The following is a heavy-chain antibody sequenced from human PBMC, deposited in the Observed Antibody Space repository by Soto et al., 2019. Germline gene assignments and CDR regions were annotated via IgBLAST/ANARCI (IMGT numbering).Heavy chain of an antibody. V-gene: IGHV4-30-4*01. CDR2: NYYSGYT. D-gene: IGHD3-9*01. CDR1: GGSISSGDYY. J-gene: IGHJ4*02. CDR3: ARGGNGYHILTGFSSHY. Sequence: QVQLQESGPGLVKPSQTLSLTCTVSGGSISSGDYYWTWIRQPPGKGLEWIGYNYYSGYTYYNPSLKSRITISVDTSKNQFSLKLTSVTAADTAVYFCARGGNGYHILTGFSSHYWGQGTLVTVSS.